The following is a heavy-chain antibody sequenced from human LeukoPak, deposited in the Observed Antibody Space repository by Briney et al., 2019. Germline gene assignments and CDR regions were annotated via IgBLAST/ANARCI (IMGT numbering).Heavy chain of an antibody. J-gene: IGHJ6*02. CDR2: IYYSGST. D-gene: IGHD3-10*01. Sequence: SETLSLTCTVSGGSISSSSYYWGWIRQPPGKGLEWIGSIYYSGSTYYNPSLKSRVTISVDTSKNQFSLKLSSVTAADTAVYYCAREGAMVRGVMAYYWYYGMDVWGQGTTVTVSS. V-gene: IGHV4-39*07. CDR1: GGSISSSSYY. CDR3: AREGAMVRGVMAYYWYYGMDV.